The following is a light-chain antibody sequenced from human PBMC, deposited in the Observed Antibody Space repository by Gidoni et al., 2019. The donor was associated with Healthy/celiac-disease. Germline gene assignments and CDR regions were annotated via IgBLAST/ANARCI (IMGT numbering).Light chain of an antibody. J-gene: IGKJ2*01. CDR2: DAS. CDR1: QDISKY. CDR3: QQYDNLPPYT. Sequence: DIQMTQSPSSLSASVGDRVTITCQESQDISKYLNWYQQKPGKAPKLLIYDASNLETGVPSRFSGSGSGTDFTFTISSLQPEDIATYYCQQYDNLPPYTFGQGTKLEIK. V-gene: IGKV1-33*01.